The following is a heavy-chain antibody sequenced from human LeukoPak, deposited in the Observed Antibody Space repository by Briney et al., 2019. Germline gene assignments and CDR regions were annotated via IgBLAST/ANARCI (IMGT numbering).Heavy chain of an antibody. CDR3: ARHVRYCSGGSRYYSNWFDP. D-gene: IGHD2-15*01. CDR2: IYPGDSDT. CDR1: RYNFNMYW. V-gene: IGHV5-51*01. Sequence: RGESLKISCKASRYNFNMYWIGWVRQMPGKGLEWMGIIYPGDSDTRYSPSFQGQVTISADKSISTAYLQWSSLKASDTAMYYCARHVRYCSGGSRYYSNWFDPWGQGTLVTVSS. J-gene: IGHJ5*02.